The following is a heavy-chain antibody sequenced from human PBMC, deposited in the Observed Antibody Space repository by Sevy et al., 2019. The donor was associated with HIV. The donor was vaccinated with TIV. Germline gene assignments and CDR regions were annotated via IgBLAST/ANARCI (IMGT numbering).Heavy chain of an antibody. CDR1: GFAFTNAW. CDR2: IKSKLDGGTT. V-gene: IGHV3-15*07. D-gene: IGHD3-22*01. CDR3: TTVGAYDTSGYCYDVDY. Sequence: GGSLRLSCAASGFAFTNAWMRWVRQAPGKGLEWVGRIKSKLDGGTTDYAAPVKGRFTISRDDSKNMLYLQMNSLKTEDTAVYYCTTVGAYDTSGYCYDVDYWGQGTLVTVSS. J-gene: IGHJ4*02.